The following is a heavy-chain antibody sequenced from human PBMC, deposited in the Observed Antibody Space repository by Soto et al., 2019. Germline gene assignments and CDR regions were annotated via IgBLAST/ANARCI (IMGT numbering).Heavy chain of an antibody. Sequence: ASVKVSCKASGYTCTSYGISWVLRSALQWLDWMGWISAYNGNTNYAQKLQGRVTMTTDTSTSTAYMELRSLRSDDTAVYYCARDFDILTGYYGFDYWGQGTLVTVSS. CDR1: GYTCTSYG. CDR3: ARDFDILTGYYGFDY. J-gene: IGHJ4*02. V-gene: IGHV1-18*01. D-gene: IGHD3-9*01. CDR2: ISAYNGNT.